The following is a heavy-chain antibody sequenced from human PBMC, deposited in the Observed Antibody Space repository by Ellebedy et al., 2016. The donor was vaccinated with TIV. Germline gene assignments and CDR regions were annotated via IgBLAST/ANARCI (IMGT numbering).Heavy chain of an antibody. CDR1: GFTFSDFW. CDR3: ARQISDSFDY. CDR2: IKEDESEK. J-gene: IGHJ4*02. V-gene: IGHV3-7*03. Sequence: PGGSLRLSCAASGFTFSDFWMSWVRQAPGKGLEWVANIKEDESEKYYVDSVKGRFTISRDNAKNSLYLQMNSLRTEDTAVYYCARQISDSFDYLGQGTLVTASS. D-gene: IGHD2-15*01.